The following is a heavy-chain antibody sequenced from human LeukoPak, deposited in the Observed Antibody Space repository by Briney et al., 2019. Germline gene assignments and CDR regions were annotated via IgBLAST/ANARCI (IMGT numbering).Heavy chain of an antibody. CDR2: INPSGST. CDR3: ARGRQEISMILVVMTGVSYYLDV. V-gene: IGHV4-34*01. D-gene: IGHD3-22*01. Sequence: SETLSLTCAVYGGSFRGYYWTWIRQSPGKGLEWIGEINPSGSTYYNPSLKSRLTISRDTSKNQISLRLSSVTAADTAVYYCARGRQEISMILVVMTGVSYYLDVWGKGTTVTVS. CDR1: GGSFRGYY. J-gene: IGHJ6*03.